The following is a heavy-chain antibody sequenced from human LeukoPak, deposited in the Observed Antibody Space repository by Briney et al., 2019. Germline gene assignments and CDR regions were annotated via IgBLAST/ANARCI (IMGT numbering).Heavy chain of an antibody. CDR3: ARGPRPGAYYYDSSGYPFDY. J-gene: IGHJ4*02. D-gene: IGHD3-22*01. Sequence: GGSLRLSCAASGFTVSSNYMSWARQAPGKGLEWVSVIYSGGSTYYADSVKGRFTISRDNSKNTLYLQMNSLRAEDTAVYYCARGPRPGAYYYDSSGYPFDYWGQGTLVTVSS. V-gene: IGHV3-66*01. CDR2: IYSGGST. CDR1: GFTVSSNY.